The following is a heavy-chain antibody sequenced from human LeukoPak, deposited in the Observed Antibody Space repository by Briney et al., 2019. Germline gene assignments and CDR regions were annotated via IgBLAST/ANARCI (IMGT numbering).Heavy chain of an antibody. CDR2: ISAGGDNT. V-gene: IGHV3-23*01. CDR3: AKDVSRGTGSYPDY. CDR1: GFTFSSYA. D-gene: IGHD1-26*01. J-gene: IGHJ4*02. Sequence: PGGSLRLSCAASGFTFSSYAMNWVRQAPGKGLEWVSSISAGGDNTNYADSVKGRFTISRDNSKHTLYLQMNTLRAEGTAVYYCAKDVSRGTGSYPDYWGQGTLVTVSS.